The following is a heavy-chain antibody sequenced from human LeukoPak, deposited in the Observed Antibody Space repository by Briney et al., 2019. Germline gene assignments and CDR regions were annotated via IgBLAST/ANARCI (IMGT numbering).Heavy chain of an antibody. CDR1: GFTFSSYG. J-gene: IGHJ4*02. Sequence: GGSLRLSWAVSGFTFSSYGMDWVSQAAGKGLEWVEVISYDRSNKYYADSVKGRFTISRDNSKNTLYLQMNSLRAEDAAVYYCAKDSSPVVTATLDYWGQGTLVTVSS. D-gene: IGHD2-21*02. V-gene: IGHV3-30*18. CDR3: AKDSSPVVTATLDY. CDR2: ISYDRSNK.